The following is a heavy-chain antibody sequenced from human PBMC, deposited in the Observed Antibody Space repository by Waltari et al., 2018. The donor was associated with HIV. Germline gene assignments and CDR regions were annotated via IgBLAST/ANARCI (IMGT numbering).Heavy chain of an antibody. CDR1: GFNFRSYW. CDR3: TRDLSTYGHEFDY. D-gene: IGHD2-2*01. V-gene: IGHV3-74*01. CDR2: MNMDGTET. Sequence: DVRLEESGGNLVQPGGSLRLSCAASGFNFRSYWMHWIRHAPGKGLVWVSHMNMDGTETSYLDSVKGRFTISRDNTKNTVYLQMNGLRVDDTAIYDCTRDLSTYGHEFDYWGQGTRVTVAS. J-gene: IGHJ4*02.